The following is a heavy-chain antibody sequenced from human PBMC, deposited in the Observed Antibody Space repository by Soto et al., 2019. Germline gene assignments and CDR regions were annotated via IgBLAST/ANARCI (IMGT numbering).Heavy chain of an antibody. J-gene: IGHJ4*02. Sequence: PSETLSLTCTVSGGSISSSSYYWGWTRQPPGKGLEWIGCIHYSGSTYYNPSLRSRVTSSVDTSKNQFSLKVSSVTAADTAVYYCARRLFTSTWPSYFDYWGQGTPVTVS. CDR3: ARRLFTSTWPSYFDY. V-gene: IGHV4-39*01. CDR2: IHYSGST. D-gene: IGHD6-13*01. CDR1: GGSISSSSYY.